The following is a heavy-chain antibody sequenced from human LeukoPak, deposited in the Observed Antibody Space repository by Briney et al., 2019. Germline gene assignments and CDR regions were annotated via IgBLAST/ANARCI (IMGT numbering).Heavy chain of an antibody. J-gene: IGHJ4*02. D-gene: IGHD1-26*01. CDR2: ISYDGSNK. CDR1: GFTFSSYG. Sequence: GGSLRLSCAASGFTFSSYGMHWVRQAPGKGLEWVAVISYDGSNKYYADSVKGRFTISRDNSKNTLHLQMNSLRAEDTAVYYCAKGHKLGATQFDYWGQGTLVTVSS. CDR3: AKGHKLGATQFDY. V-gene: IGHV3-30*18.